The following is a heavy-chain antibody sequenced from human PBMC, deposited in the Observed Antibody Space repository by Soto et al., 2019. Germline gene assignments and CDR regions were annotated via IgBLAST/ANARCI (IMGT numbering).Heavy chain of an antibody. J-gene: IGHJ4*02. Sequence: EVRLLESGGGVVQPGGSLRLSCAASGFHFSTTGILWVRQPPGAGLEWVSVIGPNPSNTKYTDSVKGRFVISRDNSRNTVILQMSALRAEDTALYYCTTARHGSSDACPSAEWGQGTLITVSS. V-gene: IGHV3-23*03. CDR1: GFHFSTTG. CDR3: TTARHGSSDACPSAE. CDR2: IGPNPSNT. D-gene: IGHD6-13*01.